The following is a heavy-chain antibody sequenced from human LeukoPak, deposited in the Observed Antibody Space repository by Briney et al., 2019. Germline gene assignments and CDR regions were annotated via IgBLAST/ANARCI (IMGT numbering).Heavy chain of an antibody. J-gene: IGHJ3*02. CDR2: IYYSGST. D-gene: IGHD4/OR15-4a*01. Sequence: SETLSLTCTVSGGSISSYYWSWIRQPPGKGLGWIGYIYYSGSTNYNPSLKSRVTISVDTSKNQFSLKLSSVTAADTAVYYCATKVPSDAFDIWGQGTMVTVSS. CDR1: GGSISSYY. CDR3: ATKVPSDAFDI. V-gene: IGHV4-59*01.